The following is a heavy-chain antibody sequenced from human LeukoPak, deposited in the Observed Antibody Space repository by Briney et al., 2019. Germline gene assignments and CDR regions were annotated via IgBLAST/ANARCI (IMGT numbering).Heavy chain of an antibody. D-gene: IGHD6-19*01. CDR1: GYTFTSYG. Sequence: ASVKVSRKASGYTFTSYGISWVRQAPGQGLEWMGWISAYNGNTNYAQKLQGRVTMTTDTSTSTAYMELRSLRSDDTAVYYCARDRFIAVAFYPLDYWGQGTLVTVSS. V-gene: IGHV1-18*01. J-gene: IGHJ4*02. CDR2: ISAYNGNT. CDR3: ARDRFIAVAFYPLDY.